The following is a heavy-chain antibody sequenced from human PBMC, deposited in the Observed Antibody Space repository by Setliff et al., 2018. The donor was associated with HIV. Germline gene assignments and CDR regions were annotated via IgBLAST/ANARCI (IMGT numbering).Heavy chain of an antibody. J-gene: IGHJ3*02. Sequence: GESLKISCKSSGYTFTNYWIGWVRQMPGKGLEWMGIIYPGDSDTRYSPSFQGQVTISADKSISTAYLQWSSLKASDTAMYYCARSRSSGWPGNAFDTWGQGTMVTVSS. V-gene: IGHV5-51*01. CDR1: GYTFTNYW. CDR2: IYPGDSDT. D-gene: IGHD6-19*01. CDR3: ARSRSSGWPGNAFDT.